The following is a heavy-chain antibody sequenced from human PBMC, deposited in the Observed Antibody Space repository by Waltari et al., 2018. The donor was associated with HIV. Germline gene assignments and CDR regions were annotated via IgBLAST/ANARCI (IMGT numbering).Heavy chain of an antibody. Sequence: QVQLVESGGGVVQPGKSLRLSCAASGFTFKEYAMHWVRQAPGKGLEWVTVISSDGSNQYYADSVKGRFTISRDNSKNTLSLQMNSLKTEDTAVYYCAKDAYGGHPKNWFDS. CDR1: GFTFKEYA. CDR3: AKDAYGGHPKNWFDS. D-gene: IGHD3-10*01. J-gene: IGHJ5*01. V-gene: IGHV3-30*18. CDR2: ISSDGSNQ.